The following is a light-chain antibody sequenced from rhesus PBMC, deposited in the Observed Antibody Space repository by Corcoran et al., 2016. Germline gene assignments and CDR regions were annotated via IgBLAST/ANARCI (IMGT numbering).Light chain of an antibody. CDR2: KAA. V-gene: IGKV1-16*01. Sequence: DIQMTQSPSSLSASVGDKVTITCQASQSISSWLAWYQQKPGKAPKPLLYKAATLESGVPSRFSGSGSETDFTLTISSLKREDFATYYCQQYNSAPFTFGRGTKLDFK. CDR3: QQYNSAPFT. J-gene: IGKJ3*01. CDR1: QSISSW.